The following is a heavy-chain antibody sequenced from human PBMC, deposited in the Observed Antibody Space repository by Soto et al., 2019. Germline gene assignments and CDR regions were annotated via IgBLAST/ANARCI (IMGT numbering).Heavy chain of an antibody. Sequence: GASVKVSCKASGGTFSSYAISWVRQAPGQGLEWMGGIIPIFGTANYAQKFQGRVTITADESTSTAYMELSSLRSEDTAVYYCAGGPFFAVAGFPYYFDYWGQGTLVTVSS. V-gene: IGHV1-69*13. J-gene: IGHJ4*02. D-gene: IGHD6-19*01. CDR2: IIPIFGTA. CDR1: GGTFSSYA. CDR3: AGGPFFAVAGFPYYFDY.